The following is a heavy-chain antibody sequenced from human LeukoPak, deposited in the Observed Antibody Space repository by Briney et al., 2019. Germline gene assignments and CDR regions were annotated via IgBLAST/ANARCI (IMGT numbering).Heavy chain of an antibody. J-gene: IGHJ6*02. Sequence: ASVKVSCKASGYTFTSYYMHRVRQAPGQGLEWMGIINPSGGSTSYAQKFQGRVTMTRDTSTSTVYMGLSSLRSEDTAVYYCARGRDIVVVVAADGMDVWGQGTTVTVSS. CDR1: GYTFTSYY. V-gene: IGHV1-46*01. CDR2: INPSGGST. CDR3: ARGRDIVVVVAADGMDV. D-gene: IGHD2-15*01.